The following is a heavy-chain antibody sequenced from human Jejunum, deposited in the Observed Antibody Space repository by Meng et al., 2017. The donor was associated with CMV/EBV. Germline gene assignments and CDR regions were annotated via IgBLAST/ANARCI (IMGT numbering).Heavy chain of an antibody. CDR2: ISHDGSET. V-gene: IGHV3-30*19. Sequence: GFPFKSSVMSWVRRAPGKGLEWVALISHDGSETYYADSVQGRFTISRDNSKNTLDLQMNSLRGVDTAVYFCARGRVSYSKWSAEAYWGQGALVTVSS. CDR1: GFPFKSSV. D-gene: IGHD2-15*01. J-gene: IGHJ4*02. CDR3: ARGRVSYSKWSAEAY.